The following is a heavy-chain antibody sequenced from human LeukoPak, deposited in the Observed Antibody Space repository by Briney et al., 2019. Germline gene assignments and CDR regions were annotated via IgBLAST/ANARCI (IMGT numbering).Heavy chain of an antibody. Sequence: GESLKISCNGSGYNFASHSIGWVRQVPGKGLEWVGIIDPGDSTTRYSPSFQGHVTISADKSISTAYLQWSSLKASDTAMYYCARWDYDILTGYLYYFDYWGQGTLVTVSS. CDR1: GYNFASHS. J-gene: IGHJ4*02. D-gene: IGHD3-9*01. CDR2: IDPGDSTT. V-gene: IGHV5-51*01. CDR3: ARWDYDILTGYLYYFDY.